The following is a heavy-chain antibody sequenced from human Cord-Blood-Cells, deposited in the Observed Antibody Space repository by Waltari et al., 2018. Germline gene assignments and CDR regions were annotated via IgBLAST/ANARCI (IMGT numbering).Heavy chain of an antibody. D-gene: IGHD3-22*01. CDR2: ISSSSSYI. Sequence: GGSLRLSCAASGFPFSSYSMNWVRQAPGKGLEWVSSISSSSSYIYYADSVKGRFTISRDNAKNSLYLQMNSLRAEDTAVYYCARDANRYYYDSSGYYYFDYWGQGTLVTVSS. V-gene: IGHV3-21*01. CDR3: ARDANRYYYDSSGYYYFDY. J-gene: IGHJ4*02. CDR1: GFPFSSYS.